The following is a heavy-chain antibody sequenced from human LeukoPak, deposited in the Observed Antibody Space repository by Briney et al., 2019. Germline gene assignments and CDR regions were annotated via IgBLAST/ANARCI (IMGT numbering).Heavy chain of an antibody. D-gene: IGHD3-3*01. CDR2: INPSGGST. CDR1: GYTFTSYY. Sequence: GASVKVSCKASGYTFTSYYMHWVRQAPGQGLEWMGIINPSGGSTSYAQKFQGRVTITRDTSTSAVYMELSSLRSEDTAVYYCARSTIHETSHFDYWGQGTLVTVSS. V-gene: IGHV1-46*01. CDR3: ARSTIHETSHFDY. J-gene: IGHJ4*02.